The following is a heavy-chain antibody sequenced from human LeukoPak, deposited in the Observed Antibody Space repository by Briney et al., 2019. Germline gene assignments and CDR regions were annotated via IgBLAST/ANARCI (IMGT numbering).Heavy chain of an antibody. CDR2: TYYRSKWSN. CDR1: GDSVSSNSAA. J-gene: IGHJ4*02. V-gene: IGHV6-1*01. CDR3: AGARGANLPFDY. D-gene: IGHD3-10*01. Sequence: SQTLSLTCAISGDSVSSNSAAWNWIRQSPSRGLEWLGRTYYRSKWSNDYAVSVKSRIAINPDTSKNQFSLHLNSVTPEDTAVYYCAGARGANLPFDYWGQGTLVTVSS.